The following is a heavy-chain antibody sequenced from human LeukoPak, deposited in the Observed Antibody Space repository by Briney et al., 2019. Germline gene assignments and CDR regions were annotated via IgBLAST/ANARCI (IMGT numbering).Heavy chain of an antibody. V-gene: IGHV3-7*01. CDR2: IKQDGSEK. Sequence: GGSLRLSCAASGFTFSNYWMSWVRQAPGKGLEWVANIKQDGSEKYYVDSVKGRLTISRDNAKNSLYLQMNSLRAEDTAVYYCARAGSRWGYGRYYYYMDVWGKGTTVTISS. D-gene: IGHD5-12*01. CDR1: GFTFSNYW. J-gene: IGHJ6*03. CDR3: ARAGSRWGYGRYYYYMDV.